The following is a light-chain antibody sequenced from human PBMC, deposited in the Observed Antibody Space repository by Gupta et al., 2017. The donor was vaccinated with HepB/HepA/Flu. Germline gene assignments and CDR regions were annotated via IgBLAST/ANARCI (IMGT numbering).Light chain of an antibody. CDR1: QSLLNSNGYNY. CDR2: LGS. V-gene: IGKV2-28*01. J-gene: IGKJ4*01. CDR3: RQSLQTPLT. Sequence: DIVMTQSPLSLPVTPGEPASISCRSSQSLLNSNGYNYLDWYLQKPGQSPQLLIFLGSNRASGVPVRFSGSGSGTDFTLRISRGEAEDVGVYYCRQSLQTPLTFGGGTKVEIK.